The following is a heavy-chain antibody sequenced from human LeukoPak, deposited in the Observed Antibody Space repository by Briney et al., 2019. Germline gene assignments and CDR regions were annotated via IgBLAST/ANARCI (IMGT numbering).Heavy chain of an antibody. CDR3: ARGTNKRRLQFGAFDI. CDR1: GGSFSGYY. CDR2: INHSGST. D-gene: IGHD5-24*01. Sequence: PSETLSLTCAVYGGSFSGYYWSWIRQPPGKGLEWIGEINHSGSTNYNPSLKSRVTISVDTSKNQFSLKLSSVTAADTAVYYCARGTNKRRLQFGAFDIWGQGTMVTVSS. V-gene: IGHV4-34*01. J-gene: IGHJ3*02.